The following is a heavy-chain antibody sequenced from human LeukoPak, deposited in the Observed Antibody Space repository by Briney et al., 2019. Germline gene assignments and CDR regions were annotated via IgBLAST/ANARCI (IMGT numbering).Heavy chain of an antibody. CDR1: GYTFTGYY. J-gene: IGHJ4*02. CDR3: ARDLGGPGKNRVLAPAARECPDY. CDR2: INPKSGAT. Sequence: ASVKVSCKASGYTFTGYYTHWVRQAPGQGLEWMGWINPKSGATNYAQKFQGRVTMTRDTSISTAYMELSSLRSEDTAVYYCARDLGGPGKNRVLAPAARECPDYWGQGTLVTASS. V-gene: IGHV1-2*02. D-gene: IGHD2-2*01.